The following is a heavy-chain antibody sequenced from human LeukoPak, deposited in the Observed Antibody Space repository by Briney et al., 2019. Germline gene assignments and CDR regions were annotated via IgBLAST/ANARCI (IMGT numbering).Heavy chain of an antibody. CDR3: ASDTYSSYDY. V-gene: IGHV3-23*01. J-gene: IGHJ4*02. Sequence: GGSLRLSCAASGFTFNNYAMSWVRQAPGKGLEWVSAISGSGGSTNYADSVKGRFTISRDNSKNTLYLQMNSLRAEDTAVYYCASDTYSSYDYWGQGTLVTVSS. CDR2: ISGSGGST. CDR1: GFTFNNYA. D-gene: IGHD6-6*01.